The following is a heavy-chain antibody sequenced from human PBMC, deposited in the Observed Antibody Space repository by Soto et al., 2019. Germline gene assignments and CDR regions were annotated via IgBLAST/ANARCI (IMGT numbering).Heavy chain of an antibody. CDR3: AREGSYSAYNFAHGIQLWSFDF. CDR1: GGSINTFY. V-gene: IGHV4-4*07. J-gene: IGHJ4*02. Sequence: XETLSLACTVSGGSINTFYWSWVRQPAGKGLEWIGRIFSSGSTSFNPSLESRVAMSVDTSKNHFSLNLSSVTAADMAVYYCAREGSYSAYNFAHGIQLWSFDFWGQGALVTVSS. CDR2: IFSSGST. D-gene: IGHD5-12*01.